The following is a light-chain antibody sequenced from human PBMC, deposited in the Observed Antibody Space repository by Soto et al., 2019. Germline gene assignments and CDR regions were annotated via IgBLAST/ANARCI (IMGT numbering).Light chain of an antibody. CDR2: RAS. CDR3: MQRKEFPWT. V-gene: IGKV2-40*01. J-gene: IGKJ1*01. Sequence: AMTQSPRSRPATLGQPASISCRSSQRLLANDGGSTFLAWYLQKPGQAPQLLMYRASSRASGVPARFSGSGSGTDFTLNISRVEAGDVGVFYCMQRKEFPWTFGQGTKVDNK. CDR1: QRLLANDGGSTF.